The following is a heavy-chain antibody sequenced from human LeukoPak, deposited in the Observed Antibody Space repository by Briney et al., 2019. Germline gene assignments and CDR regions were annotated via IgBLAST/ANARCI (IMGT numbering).Heavy chain of an antibody. Sequence: GGSLRLSCAASGFTFSSYSMNWVRQAPGKGLEWVSSISSSSSYIYYADSVKGRFTISRDNAKNSLYLQMNSLKTEDTAVYYCTTDHLRYFDWLQAPDYWGQGTLVTVSS. CDR1: GFTFSSYS. J-gene: IGHJ4*02. CDR3: TTDHLRYFDWLQAPDY. V-gene: IGHV3-21*03. D-gene: IGHD3-9*01. CDR2: ISSSSSYI.